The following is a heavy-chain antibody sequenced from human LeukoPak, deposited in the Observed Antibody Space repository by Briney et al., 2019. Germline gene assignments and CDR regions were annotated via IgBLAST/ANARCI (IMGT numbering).Heavy chain of an antibody. D-gene: IGHD7-27*01. Sequence: VASVKVSCKASAYTVTNYFMRWVRQAPGQGLEWMGRIIPILGIANYAQKFQGRVTITADKSTSTAYMELSSLRSEDTAVYYCARGLGKVTGDRGYWGQGTLVTVSS. CDR1: AYTVTNYF. CDR3: ARGLGKVTGDRGY. CDR2: IIPILGIA. V-gene: IGHV1-69*04. J-gene: IGHJ4*02.